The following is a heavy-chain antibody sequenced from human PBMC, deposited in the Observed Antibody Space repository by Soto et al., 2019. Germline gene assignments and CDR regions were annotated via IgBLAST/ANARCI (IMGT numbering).Heavy chain of an antibody. V-gene: IGHV3-30-3*01. CDR3: ARDGSSSSYYYGMDV. CDR1: GFTFSSYA. D-gene: IGHD6-13*01. J-gene: IGHJ6*02. Sequence: GGSLRLSCAASGFTFSSYAMHWVRETPGKGLEWVAVISYDGSNKYYADSVKGRFTISRDNSKNTLYLQMNSLRAEDTAVYYCARDGSSSSYYYGMDVWGQGTTVTVS. CDR2: ISYDGSNK.